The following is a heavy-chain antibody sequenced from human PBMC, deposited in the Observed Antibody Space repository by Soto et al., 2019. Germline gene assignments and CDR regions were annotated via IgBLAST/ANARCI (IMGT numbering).Heavy chain of an antibody. CDR3: AKDRRIFGVVRQYYFDY. CDR1: GFTFSSYA. Sequence: PGGSLRLSCAASGFTFSSYAMSWVRQAPGKGLEWVSAISGSGGSTYYADSVKGRFTISRDNSKNTLYLQMNSLRAEDTAVYYCAKDRRIFGVVRQYYFDYWGQGTLVTVSS. CDR2: ISGSGGST. J-gene: IGHJ4*02. V-gene: IGHV3-23*01. D-gene: IGHD3-3*01.